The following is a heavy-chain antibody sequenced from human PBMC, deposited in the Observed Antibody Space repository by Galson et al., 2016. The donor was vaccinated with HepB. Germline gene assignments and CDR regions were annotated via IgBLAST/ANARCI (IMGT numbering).Heavy chain of an antibody. Sequence: SLRLSCADSGFTFRSYSMNWVRQAPGKGLEWVSSISSTSSYIYYADSVKGRFTISRDNAKNSLYLQMNSLRAEDKAVYYCARDNGDLDYWGQGTLVTVSS. CDR2: ISSTSSYI. J-gene: IGHJ4*02. CDR1: GFTFRSYS. V-gene: IGHV3-21*01. D-gene: IGHD4-17*01. CDR3: ARDNGDLDY.